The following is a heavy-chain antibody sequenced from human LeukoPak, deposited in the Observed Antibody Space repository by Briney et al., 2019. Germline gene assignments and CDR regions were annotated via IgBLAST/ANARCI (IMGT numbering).Heavy chain of an antibody. CDR1: GGSISSYY. D-gene: IGHD1-26*01. CDR2: IYYSGST. Sequence: SETLSLTCTVSGGSISSYYWSWIRQPPGKGLEWIGYIYYSGSTSYNPSLKSRVTISVDTSKNQFSLRLSSVTAADTAVYYCARDREVGATGYYFDYWGQGTLVTVSS. CDR3: ARDREVGATGYYFDY. V-gene: IGHV4-59*12. J-gene: IGHJ4*02.